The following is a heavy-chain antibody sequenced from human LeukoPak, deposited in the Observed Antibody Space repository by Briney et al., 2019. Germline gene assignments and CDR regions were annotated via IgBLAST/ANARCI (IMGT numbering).Heavy chain of an antibody. CDR1: GYTLPEVF. J-gene: IGHJ4*02. Sequence: GASVKVSCKISGYTLPEVFIHWVRQAPGKGLECMGGFDPEQGETIYAQEFQGRVSMPEDTSTDTAYMELSSLRSEDTAVYYCATDLTGTTTGHYWGQGTLVIVSS. CDR3: ATDLTGTTTGHY. D-gene: IGHD1-20*01. V-gene: IGHV1-24*01. CDR2: FDPEQGET.